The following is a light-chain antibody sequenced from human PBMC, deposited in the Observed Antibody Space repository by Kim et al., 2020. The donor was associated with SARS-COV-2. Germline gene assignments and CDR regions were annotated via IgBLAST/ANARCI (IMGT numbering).Light chain of an antibody. Sequence: VSPGERATRTCRASQSVSSNLAWYQQKPGQAPRLLIYGASTGATGIPARFSGSGSGTEFTLTISSLQSEDFAVYYCQQYNNWPPGTFGQGNKLEI. CDR2: GAS. CDR3: QQYNNWPPGT. V-gene: IGKV3-15*01. CDR1: QSVSSN. J-gene: IGKJ2*02.